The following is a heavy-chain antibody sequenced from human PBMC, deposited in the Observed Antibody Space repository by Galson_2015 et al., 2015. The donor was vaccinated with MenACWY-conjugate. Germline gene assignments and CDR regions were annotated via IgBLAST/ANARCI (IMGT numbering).Heavy chain of an antibody. CDR3: TRQPESYSHGMDV. Sequence: SLRLSCAALGFTISSYWMTWVRQAPGKGLEWVANIKQDGSATYYVDSVKGRFTISRDNAKNSLYLQVSSLRVEDTAVYYCTRQPESYSHGMDVWGQGTTVTVSS. J-gene: IGHJ6*02. CDR2: IKQDGSAT. V-gene: IGHV3-7*03. D-gene: IGHD2-21*01. CDR1: GFTISSYW.